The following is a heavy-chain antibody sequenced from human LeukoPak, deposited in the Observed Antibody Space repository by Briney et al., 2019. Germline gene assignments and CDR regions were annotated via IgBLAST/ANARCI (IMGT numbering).Heavy chain of an antibody. CDR1: GFTFSDYY. CDR3: ARDSAGGYFDF. V-gene: IGHV3-11*04. CDR2: ISTSGSST. Sequence: KPGGSLRLSCAASGFTFSDYYMTWIRQGPGKGLEWVSYISTSGSSTYYADSVEGRFTISRDNAKNSLYLQMNSLRPEDTALYYCARDSAGGYFDFWGQGTLVTVSS. J-gene: IGHJ4*02.